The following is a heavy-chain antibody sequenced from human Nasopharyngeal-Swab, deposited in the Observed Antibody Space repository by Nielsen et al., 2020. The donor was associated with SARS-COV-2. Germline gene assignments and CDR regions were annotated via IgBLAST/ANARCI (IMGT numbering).Heavy chain of an antibody. V-gene: IGHV3-21*01. D-gene: IGHD5-18*01. CDR2: ISSSSSYI. CDR1: GFTFSSYS. J-gene: IGHJ4*02. CDR3: ARLRGYSYGRFNFDY. Sequence: GESLKISCAASGFTFSSYSMNWVRRAPGKGLEWVSSISSSSSYIYYADSVKGRFTISRDNAKNSLYLQMNSLRAEDTAVYYCARLRGYSYGRFNFDYWGQGTLVTVSS.